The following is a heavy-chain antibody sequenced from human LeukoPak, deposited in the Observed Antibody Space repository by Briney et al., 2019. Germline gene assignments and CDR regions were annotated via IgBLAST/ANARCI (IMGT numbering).Heavy chain of an antibody. D-gene: IGHD3-22*01. J-gene: IGHJ4*02. CDR2: ISSSSSYI. CDR3: AKDVVTNYYDSSGHFDY. Sequence: PGGSLRLSCAASGFTFSSYSMNWVRQAPGKGLEWVSSISSSSSYIYYADSVKGRFTISRDNSKNTLYLQMNSLRAEDTAVYYCAKDVVTNYYDSSGHFDYWGQGTLVTVSS. CDR1: GFTFSSYS. V-gene: IGHV3-21*04.